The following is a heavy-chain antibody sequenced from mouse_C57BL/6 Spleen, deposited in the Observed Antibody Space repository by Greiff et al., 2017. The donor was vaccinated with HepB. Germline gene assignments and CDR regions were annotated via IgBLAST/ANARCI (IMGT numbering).Heavy chain of an antibody. CDR1: GYTFTSYW. J-gene: IGHJ4*01. Sequence: QVQLQQPGTELVKPGASVKLSCKASGYTFTSYWMHWVKQRPGQGLEWIGNINPSNGGTNYNEKFKSKATLTVDKSSSTAYMQLSSLTSEDSAVDYCARSGYYGSSYDYYAMDYWGQGTSVTVSS. V-gene: IGHV1-53*01. CDR2: INPSNGGT. D-gene: IGHD1-1*01. CDR3: ARSGYYGSSYDYYAMDY.